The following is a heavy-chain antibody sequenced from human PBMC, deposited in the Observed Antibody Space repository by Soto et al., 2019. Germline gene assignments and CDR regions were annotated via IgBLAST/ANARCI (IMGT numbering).Heavy chain of an antibody. V-gene: IGHV4-4*02. D-gene: IGHD6-13*01. Sequence: TSETLSLTCAVSGGSISTSNWWNWVRQPPGKGLEWIGEVYRTGSTNYNPSLESRLTISVDKSKNQFSLKLTSVTAADTAVYYCARARATIAAAAIFDCWGQGTLVTVSS. CDR3: ARARATIAAAAIFDC. J-gene: IGHJ4*02. CDR2: VYRTGST. CDR1: GGSISTSNW.